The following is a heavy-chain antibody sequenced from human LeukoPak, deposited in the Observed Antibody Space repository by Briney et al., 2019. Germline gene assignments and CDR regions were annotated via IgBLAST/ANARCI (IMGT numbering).Heavy chain of an antibody. CDR3: AKFPETGRYCSSTSCYTG. CDR1: GYTFTSNY. Sequence: GASVHVSCQASGYTFTSNYIHWVRQATGQGLEWMGWMNPNSGNTGYAQKFQGRVTMTRNTSISTAYMELSSLRSEDTAVYYCAKFPETGRYCSSTSCYTGWGQGTLVTVSS. D-gene: IGHD2-2*02. J-gene: IGHJ4*02. CDR2: MNPNSGNT. V-gene: IGHV1-8*02.